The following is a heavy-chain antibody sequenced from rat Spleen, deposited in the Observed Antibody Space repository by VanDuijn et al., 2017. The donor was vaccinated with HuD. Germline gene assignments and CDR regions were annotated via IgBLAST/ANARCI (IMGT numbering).Heavy chain of an antibody. J-gene: IGHJ3*01. CDR1: GFIFSNYY. D-gene: IGHD1-9*01. CDR3: TRGIYYGYNAFVY. V-gene: IGHV5-27*01. Sequence: EVQLVESRGGLVQPGRSLKLSCAASGFIFSNYYMAWVRQAPTKGLEWVAFISAGGGNTHYRDSVKVRFTISRDNAQSTLYLQMDSLRSEDTATYYCTRGIYYGYNAFVYWGQGTLVTVSS. CDR2: ISAGGGNT.